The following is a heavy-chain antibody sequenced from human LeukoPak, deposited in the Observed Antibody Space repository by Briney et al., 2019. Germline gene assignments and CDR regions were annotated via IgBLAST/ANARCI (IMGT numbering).Heavy chain of an antibody. Sequence: GSLRLSCAASGFTFSSYSMNWVRQAPGKGLEWVSYISSSSSTIYYADSVKGRFTISRDNAKNPLYLKMNSLRAEDTAVYYCARTGSQDSSGYYSSDYWGQGTLVTVSS. CDR1: GFTFSSYS. J-gene: IGHJ4*02. CDR3: ARTGSQDSSGYYSSDY. CDR2: ISSSSSTI. V-gene: IGHV3-48*01. D-gene: IGHD3-22*01.